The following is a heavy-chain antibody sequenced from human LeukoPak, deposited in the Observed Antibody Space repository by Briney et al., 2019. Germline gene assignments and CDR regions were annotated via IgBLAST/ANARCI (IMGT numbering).Heavy chain of an antibody. J-gene: IGHJ6*03. CDR2: IKSSSSDI. Sequence: GGSLRLSCAASGFTFSSYRMNWVRQAPGKGLEWVSSIKSSSSDIYYADSVKGRFTISRDNAKNSLYLQMNSLRAEDTAVYYCARGHRYCSSTSCYNVSYYYYMDVWGKGTTVTVSS. CDR1: GFTFSSYR. D-gene: IGHD2-2*02. V-gene: IGHV3-21*01. CDR3: ARGHRYCSSTSCYNVSYYYYMDV.